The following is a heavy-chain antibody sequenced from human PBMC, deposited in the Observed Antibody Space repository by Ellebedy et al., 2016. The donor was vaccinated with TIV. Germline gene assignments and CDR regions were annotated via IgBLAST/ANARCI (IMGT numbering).Heavy chain of an antibody. CDR2: IYSVGDT. J-gene: IGHJ4*02. CDR1: RFTVRSKY. Sequence: GGSLRLSCAVSRFTVRSKYMNWVRQAPGKGLEWVSLIYSVGDTYYADSVKGRFTVSRDNSQNTLYLQMTSLRVDDTAVYYCATDPDGVYGDTSAYWGRGTLVTVSS. CDR3: ATDPDGVYGDTSAY. D-gene: IGHD4-17*01. V-gene: IGHV3-53*01.